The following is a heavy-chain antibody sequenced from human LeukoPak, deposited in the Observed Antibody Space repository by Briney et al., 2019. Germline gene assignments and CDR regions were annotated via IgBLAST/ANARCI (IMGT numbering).Heavy chain of an antibody. Sequence: GGSLRLSCAASGFTFSSYAMSWVRQAPGKGLEWVSAISGSGGSTYYADSVKGRFTISRDNSKNTLYLQMNSLRAEDTAVYYCAKDPSSSGYYYYYYMDVWGKGTTVTVSS. D-gene: IGHD6-6*01. CDR1: GFTFSSYA. CDR2: ISGSGGST. J-gene: IGHJ6*03. V-gene: IGHV3-23*01. CDR3: AKDPSSSGYYYYYYMDV.